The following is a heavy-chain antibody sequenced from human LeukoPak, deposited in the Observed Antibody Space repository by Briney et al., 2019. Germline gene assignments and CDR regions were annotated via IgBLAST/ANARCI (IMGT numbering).Heavy chain of an antibody. V-gene: IGHV4-4*07. D-gene: IGHD3-16*02. CDR1: GGSISSYY. Sequence: SETLSLTCTVSGGSISSYYWSWIRQPAGKGLEWIGRIYTSGSTNYNPSLKSRVTISVDTSKNQFSLKLSSVTAADTAVYYCARDRYDYVWGSYRHRSFDYWGQGTLVTVSS. CDR3: ARDRYDYVWGSYRHRSFDY. CDR2: IYTSGST. J-gene: IGHJ4*02.